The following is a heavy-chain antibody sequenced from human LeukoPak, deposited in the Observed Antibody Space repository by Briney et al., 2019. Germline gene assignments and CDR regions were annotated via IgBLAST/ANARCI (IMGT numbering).Heavy chain of an antibody. J-gene: IGHJ4*02. CDR1: GYTFTGYY. V-gene: IGHV1-2*06. D-gene: IGHD6-19*01. CDR2: INPNSGGT. Sequence: GASVKVSCKASGYTFTGYYMHWVRQAPGQGLEWMGRINPNSGGTNYAQKFQGRVTMTRDTSISTAYMVLSRLRSDDTAVYYCARDIIYGVAVAGTDYWGQGTLVTVSS. CDR3: ARDIIYGVAVAGTDY.